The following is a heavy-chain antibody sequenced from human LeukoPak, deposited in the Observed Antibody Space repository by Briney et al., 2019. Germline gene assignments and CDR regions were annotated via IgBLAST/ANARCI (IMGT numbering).Heavy chain of an antibody. Sequence: GGPLRLSCAASGFTFSNYAMTWVRQVPGKGLEWVSAISDRGDKTHYADSVKGRFIISRDNSKNTLSLQMNSLGAGDTAIYYCAKDWSCDYWGQGTLVTVSS. CDR2: ISDRGDKT. D-gene: IGHD3-10*01. J-gene: IGHJ4*02. CDR1: GFTFSNYA. CDR3: AKDWSCDY. V-gene: IGHV3-23*01.